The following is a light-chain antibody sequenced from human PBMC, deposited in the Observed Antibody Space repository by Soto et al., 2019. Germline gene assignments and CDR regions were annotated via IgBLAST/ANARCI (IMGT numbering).Light chain of an antibody. V-gene: IGKV1-5*01. CDR3: QQYYGCSSWT. J-gene: IGKJ1*01. Sequence: DIQMTQSPSTLSASVGDRVTITCRASQSINNLLAWYQQRPGKAPKLLMYDASILESGVPSKFSGSGSGTEFTLTISSLQPDDFATYYCQQYYGCSSWTFGQGTKVDIK. CDR2: DAS. CDR1: QSINNL.